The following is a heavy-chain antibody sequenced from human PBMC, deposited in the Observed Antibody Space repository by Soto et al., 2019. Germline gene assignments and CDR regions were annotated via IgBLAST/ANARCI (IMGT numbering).Heavy chain of an antibody. CDR1: GFTFSSYA. CDR3: AKTANGWFSAFDI. CDR2: ISGSGGTT. J-gene: IGHJ3*02. V-gene: IGHV3-23*01. Sequence: DVQLLESGGGLVQPGGSLRLSCAASGFTFSSYAMSWVRQAPGKGLEWVSAISGSGGTTYYADSVKGRFTFSRDNSKNTLYLQMNSLRAEDTAVYYCAKTANGWFSAFDIWGQWTMVTVSS. D-gene: IGHD6-19*01.